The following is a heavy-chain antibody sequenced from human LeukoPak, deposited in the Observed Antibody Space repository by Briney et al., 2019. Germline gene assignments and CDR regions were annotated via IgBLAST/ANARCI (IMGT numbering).Heavy chain of an antibody. J-gene: IGHJ4*02. CDR2: IKQDGSAK. V-gene: IGHV3-7*01. CDR3: ARDRGWSFPHPDY. CDR1: GFTFSDHW. Sequence: GGSLRLSCAASGFTFSDHWMSWVRQAPGKGLEWVANIKQDGSAKFYVDSVEGRFTISRDNAKNSLYLQMSSLRAEDTAVYYCARDRGWSFPHPDYWGQGTLVTVSS. D-gene: IGHD6-19*01.